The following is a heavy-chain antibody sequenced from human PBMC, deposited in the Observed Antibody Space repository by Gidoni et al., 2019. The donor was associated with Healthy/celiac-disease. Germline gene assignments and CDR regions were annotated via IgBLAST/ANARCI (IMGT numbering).Heavy chain of an antibody. Sequence: QLQLQESGPGLVKPSETLSLTCTVSGGSISSSSYYWGWIRQPPGKGLEWIGSIYYSGSTYYNPSLKSRVTISVDTSKNQFSLKLSSVTAADTAVYYCARRPFGVVNFDYWGQGTLVTVSS. V-gene: IGHV4-39*01. J-gene: IGHJ4*02. CDR3: ARRPFGVVNFDY. CDR2: IYYSGST. CDR1: GGSISSSSYY. D-gene: IGHD3-3*01.